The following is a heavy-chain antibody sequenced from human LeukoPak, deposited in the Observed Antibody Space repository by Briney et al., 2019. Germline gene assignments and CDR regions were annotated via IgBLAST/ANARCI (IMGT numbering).Heavy chain of an antibody. CDR3: ATDPYGSGIGNWFDP. CDR2: ISGSGGST. V-gene: IGHV3-23*01. J-gene: IGHJ5*02. CDR1: GFTFSSDA. D-gene: IGHD3-10*01. Sequence: GGSLRLSCAASGFTFSSDAMSWVRQAPGKGLEWVSAISGSGGSTYYADSVKGRFTISRYNSKNTLYLQMNSLRAEDTAVYYCATDPYGSGIGNWFDPWGQGTLVTVSS.